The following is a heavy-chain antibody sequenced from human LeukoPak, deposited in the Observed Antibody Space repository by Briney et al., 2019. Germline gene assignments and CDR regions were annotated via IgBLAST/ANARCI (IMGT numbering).Heavy chain of an antibody. D-gene: IGHD3-10*01. CDR1: GYTFTGYY. CDR2: INPNSGGT. Sequence: ASVKVSCKASGYTFTGYYMHWVRQAPGQGLEWMGRINPNSGGTNYAQKFQGRVTMTRDTSISTAYMELSRLRSDDTAVYYCARGRTMVRGVIGSWGQGTLVTVSS. V-gene: IGHV1-2*06. J-gene: IGHJ5*02. CDR3: ARGRTMVRGVIGS.